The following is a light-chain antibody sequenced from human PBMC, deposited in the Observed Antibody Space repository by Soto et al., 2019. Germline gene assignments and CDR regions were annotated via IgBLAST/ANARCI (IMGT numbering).Light chain of an antibody. J-gene: IGKJ1*01. CDR1: QSISNW. CDR3: HQYSSYSWP. CDR2: DAS. Sequence: DIQMTQSPSTLSASVGDRVTITCRASQSISNWLAWSQQKPGKAPKPLLYDASTLESGVSSRFSGSGSGPECTPTISRRQTDDVATDYCHQYSSYSWPFGQGTKVELK. V-gene: IGKV1-5*01.